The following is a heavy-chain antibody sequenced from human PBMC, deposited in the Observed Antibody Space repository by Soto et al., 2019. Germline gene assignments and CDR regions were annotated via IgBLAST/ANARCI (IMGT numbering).Heavy chain of an antibody. J-gene: IGHJ4*02. CDR2: IGGGGRST. V-gene: IGHV3-23*01. D-gene: IGHD2-15*01. CDR3: AEDTLVSSDY. Sequence: GGSLRLSCAASGFTFSSYAMRWVRQAPGKGLEWVSAIGGGGRSTYYADSVKGRFTISRDNSKNTLYLQMNSLRAEDTAVYYCAEDTLVSSDYWGQGTLVTVSS. CDR1: GFTFSSYA.